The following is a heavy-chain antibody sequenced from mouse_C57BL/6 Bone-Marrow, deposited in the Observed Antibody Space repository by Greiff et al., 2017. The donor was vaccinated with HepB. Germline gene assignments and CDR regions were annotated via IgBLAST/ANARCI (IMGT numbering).Heavy chain of an antibody. V-gene: IGHV1-52*01. J-gene: IGHJ2*01. CDR1: GYTFTSYW. Sequence: QVQLQQPGAELVRPGSSVKLSCKASGYTFTSYWMHWVKQRPIQGLEWIGNIDPSDSETHYNQKFKDKATLTVDKSSSTAYMQLSSLTSEDSAVYYCARGGIYYYGSSYGYWGQGTTLTVSS. CDR2: IDPSDSET. CDR3: ARGGIYYYGSSYGY. D-gene: IGHD1-1*01.